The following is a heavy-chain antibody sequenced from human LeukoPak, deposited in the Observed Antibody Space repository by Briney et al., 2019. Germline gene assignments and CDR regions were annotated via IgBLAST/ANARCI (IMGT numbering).Heavy chain of an antibody. D-gene: IGHD6-13*01. Sequence: SVKVSCKASGGTFSSYAISWVRQAPGQGLEWMGGIIPIFGTANYAQKFQGRVTITADESTSTAYMELSSLRSEDTAVYYCARDFSSWYERPHTGFDYWGQGTLVTVSS. CDR2: IIPIFGTA. CDR3: ARDFSSWYERPHTGFDY. V-gene: IGHV1-69*01. J-gene: IGHJ4*02. CDR1: GGTFSSYA.